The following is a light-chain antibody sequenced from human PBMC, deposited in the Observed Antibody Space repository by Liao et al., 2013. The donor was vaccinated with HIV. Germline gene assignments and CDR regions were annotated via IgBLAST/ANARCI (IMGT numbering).Light chain of an antibody. CDR2: QDD. V-gene: IGLV3-1*01. Sequence: SYDLTQSSSVSVSPGQTASITCSGDKLGDKYVCWYQKKAGQSPLLVIYQDDKRPLGIPERFFGSNSGNTATLTISGTQAIDEADYYCQAWDSNTVVFGGGTKLTVL. J-gene: IGLJ2*01. CDR1: KLGDKY. CDR3: QAWDSNTVV.